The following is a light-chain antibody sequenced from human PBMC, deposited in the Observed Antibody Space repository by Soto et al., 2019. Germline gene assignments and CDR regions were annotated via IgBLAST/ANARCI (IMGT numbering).Light chain of an antibody. Sequence: EIVLTQSPGTLSLSPGERATLSCRASQSVSITYLAWYHQKPGQAPRLLIFGASNRATGIPDRFSGSGSGTDFTLTISRLEPEDFAVYYCQQYATSPYTFGQGTKLEIK. CDR3: QQYATSPYT. CDR2: GAS. V-gene: IGKV3-20*01. CDR1: QSVSITY. J-gene: IGKJ2*01.